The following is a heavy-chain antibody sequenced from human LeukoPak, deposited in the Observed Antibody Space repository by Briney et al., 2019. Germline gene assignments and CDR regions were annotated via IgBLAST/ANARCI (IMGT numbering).Heavy chain of an antibody. CDR3: AKDKYGSGWYLIDY. CDR1: GFTFDDYT. CDR2: ISWDGGRT. J-gene: IGHJ4*02. V-gene: IGHV3-43*01. D-gene: IGHD6-19*01. Sequence: GGSLRLSCAASGFTFDDYTMHWVRQAPGKGLEWISLISWDGGRTYYADSVKGRFTISRDNSKTSLYLQMNSLRTEDTALYYCAKDKYGSGWYLIDYWGQGTLVTVSS.